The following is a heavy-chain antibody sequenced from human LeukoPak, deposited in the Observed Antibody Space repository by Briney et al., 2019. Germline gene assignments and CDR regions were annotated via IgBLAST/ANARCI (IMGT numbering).Heavy chain of an antibody. Sequence: PSETLSLTCAVSAASISSSHWWSWVRQPPGKGLEWIGEIHHSGSTNYSPSLNSRVTISVDKSKNQFSLKLSSVTAADTAVYYCARLREREYSTSRYFDYWGQGTLVTVSS. CDR2: IHHSGST. J-gene: IGHJ4*02. V-gene: IGHV4-4*02. D-gene: IGHD6-6*01. CDR1: AASISSSHW. CDR3: ARLREREYSTSRYFDY.